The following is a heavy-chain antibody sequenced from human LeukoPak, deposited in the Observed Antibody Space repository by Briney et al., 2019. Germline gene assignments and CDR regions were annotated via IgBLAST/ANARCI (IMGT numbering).Heavy chain of an antibody. CDR3: ARTYYYDSSGSDAFDI. D-gene: IGHD3-22*01. CDR2: ISSSGSTI. Sequence: QPGGSLRLYCAASGFTFSSYEMNWVRQAPGKGLEGVSYISSSGSTIYYADSVKGRFTISRDNAKNSLYLQMNSLRAEDTAVYYCARTYYYDSSGSDAFDIWGQGTMVTVSS. CDR1: GFTFSSYE. V-gene: IGHV3-48*03. J-gene: IGHJ3*02.